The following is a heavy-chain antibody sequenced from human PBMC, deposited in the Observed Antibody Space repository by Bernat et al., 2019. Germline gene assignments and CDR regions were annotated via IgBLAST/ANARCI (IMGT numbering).Heavy chain of an antibody. Sequence: EVQLVESGGGLVKPGGSLRLSCAASGFTFSNAWMSWVRQAPGKGLEWVGRIKSKTDGGTTDYAAPVKGRFTISRDDSKNTLYLQMNSQKTEDTAVYYCTRYGSGSLDIWLFDPWGQGTLVTVSS. D-gene: IGHD3-10*01. CDR3: TRYGSGSLDIWLFDP. CDR1: GFTFSNAW. J-gene: IGHJ5*02. CDR2: IKSKTDGGTT. V-gene: IGHV3-15*01.